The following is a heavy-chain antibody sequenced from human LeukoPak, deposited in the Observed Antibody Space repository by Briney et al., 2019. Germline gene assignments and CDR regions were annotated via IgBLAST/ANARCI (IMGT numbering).Heavy chain of an antibody. Sequence: PGGSLRLSCAVSGFSFGDGYMSWIRQAPGQGLEWVSYISNSGSYTNYADSVEGRFTISRDNAENSLYLQMNSLRAEDTAVYYCARSRGAGPGAYFDYWGQGTLVTVTS. J-gene: IGHJ4*02. CDR3: ARSRGAGPGAYFDY. V-gene: IGHV3-11*03. D-gene: IGHD6-19*01. CDR1: GFSFGDGY. CDR2: ISNSGSYT.